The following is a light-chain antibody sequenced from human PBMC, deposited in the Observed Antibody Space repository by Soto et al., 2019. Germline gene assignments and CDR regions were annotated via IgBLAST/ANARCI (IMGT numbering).Light chain of an antibody. Sequence: DIQMAQSPSSLSASVGDRVTITCQANQDIRNYLNWYQQKPGKAPKLLIYDASNLQTGVPTRFSGSGSGTDFTFTITSLQPEDIATYYCQQYDNIPTYTFGQGTKVDIK. J-gene: IGKJ2*01. CDR1: QDIRNY. CDR3: QQYDNIPTYT. V-gene: IGKV1-33*01. CDR2: DAS.